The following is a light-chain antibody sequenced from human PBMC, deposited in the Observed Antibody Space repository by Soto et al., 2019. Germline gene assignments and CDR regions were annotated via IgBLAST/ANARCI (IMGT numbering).Light chain of an antibody. CDR3: QQSFSPPYT. J-gene: IGKJ2*01. CDR2: STS. CDR1: QSIDTY. Sequence: DIQMTQSPSSLSASVGDRVNITCRASQSIDTYLNWYQQRPGQAPSLLIYSTSTLQSGVPSRFRGSGSGTDFTLTISSLQPEDFATYYCQQSFSPPYTFGQGTKLEIK. V-gene: IGKV1-39*01.